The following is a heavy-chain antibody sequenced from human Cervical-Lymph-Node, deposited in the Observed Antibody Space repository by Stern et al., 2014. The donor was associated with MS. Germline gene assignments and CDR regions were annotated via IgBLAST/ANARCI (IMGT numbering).Heavy chain of an antibody. CDR3: ARGYYNKGY. CDR1: GFTFSNYG. Sequence: VQLEESGGGVVQPGRSLRLSCAASGFTFSNYGMHWVRQAPGKWLEWVAVIWYDGSNKYYADSVKGRFTISRDNSKNTLYLQMNSLRDEDTAVYYCARGYYNKGYWGQGTLVTVSS. V-gene: IGHV3-33*01. CDR2: IWYDGSNK. J-gene: IGHJ4*02. D-gene: IGHD3-9*01.